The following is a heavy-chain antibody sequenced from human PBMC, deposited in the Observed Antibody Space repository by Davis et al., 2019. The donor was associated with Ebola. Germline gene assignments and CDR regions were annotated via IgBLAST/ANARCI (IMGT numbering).Heavy chain of an antibody. J-gene: IGHJ4*02. V-gene: IGHV4-59*08. CDR2: IYYSGST. D-gene: IGHD6-13*01. CDR1: GASISGYY. CDR3: ARGYSSSWFDY. Sequence: MPSETLSLTCSVSGASISGYYWNWIRQPPGKGLEWIGYIYYSGSTYYNPSLKSRVTISVDTSKNQFSLKLSSVTAADTAVYYCARGYSSSWFDYWGQGTLVTVSS.